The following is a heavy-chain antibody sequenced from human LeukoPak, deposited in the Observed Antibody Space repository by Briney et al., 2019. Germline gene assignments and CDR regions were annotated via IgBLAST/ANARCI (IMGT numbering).Heavy chain of an antibody. CDR3: ARVRGGMLRGVLRDAFDI. CDR1: GGSISSGGYY. J-gene: IGHJ3*02. V-gene: IGHV4-31*03. CDR2: IYYSGST. Sequence: PSETLSLTCTVSGGSISSGGYYWSWIRQHPGKGLEWIGYIYYSGSTYYNPSLKSRVTISVDTSKNQFSLKLSSVTAADTAVYYCARVRGGMLRGVLRDAFDIWGQGTMVTASS. D-gene: IGHD3-10*01.